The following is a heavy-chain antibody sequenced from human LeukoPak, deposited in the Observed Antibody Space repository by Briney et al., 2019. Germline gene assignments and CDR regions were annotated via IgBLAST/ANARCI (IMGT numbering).Heavy chain of an antibody. CDR1: GFTFSIYG. J-gene: IGHJ4*02. Sequence: QPGRSLRLSCAASGFTFSIYGMHWVRQAPGKGLEWVAVISSDGREEDYADSVRGRFTFSRDNSRDTLYLQMSSLRPEDAAVYYCRAATKNRGYYFDYWGQGTLVTVSS. V-gene: IGHV3-30*03. D-gene: IGHD1-14*01. CDR2: ISSDGREE. CDR3: RAATKNRGYYFDY.